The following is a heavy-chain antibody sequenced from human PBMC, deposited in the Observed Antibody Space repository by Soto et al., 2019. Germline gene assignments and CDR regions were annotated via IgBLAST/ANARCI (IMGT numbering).Heavy chain of an antibody. CDR2: IYPGDSDT. CDR3: ASTMDTAISAFDI. J-gene: IGHJ3*02. Sequence: XAALKISGKGCGYSFTSYSIGWVRQMPGKGLEWMGIIYPGDSDTRYSPSFQGQVTISADKSISTAYLQWSSLKASDTAMYYCASTMDTAISAFDIWGQGTMVTGSS. V-gene: IGHV5-51*01. D-gene: IGHD5-18*01. CDR1: GYSFTSYS.